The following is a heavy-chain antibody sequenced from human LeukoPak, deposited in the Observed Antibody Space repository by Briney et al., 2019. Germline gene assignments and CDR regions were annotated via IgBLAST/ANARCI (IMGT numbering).Heavy chain of an antibody. CDR1: GFTFSSYA. CDR3: AKGSGGVVVPAAISYYYYYYMDV. V-gene: IGHV3-23*01. J-gene: IGHJ6*03. CDR2: ISGSGSST. D-gene: IGHD2-2*01. Sequence: GGSLRLSCAASGFTFSSYAMSWVRQAPGKGLEWVSAISGSGSSTYYADSVKGRFTISRDNSKNTLYLQMNSLRAEDTAVYYCAKGSGGVVVPAAISYYYYYYMDVWGKGTTVTVSS.